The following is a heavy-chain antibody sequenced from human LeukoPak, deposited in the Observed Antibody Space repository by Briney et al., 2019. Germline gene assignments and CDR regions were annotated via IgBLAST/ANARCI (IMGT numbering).Heavy chain of an antibody. Sequence: SETLSLTCTVSGGSISSYYWSWIRQPAGKGLEWIGRIYTSGSTNYNPSLKSRVTMSVDTSKNQFSLKLSSVTAADTAVYYCASYNRPRNSGSYYFDYWGQGTLVTVSS. CDR2: IYTSGST. V-gene: IGHV4-4*07. CDR1: GGSISSYY. CDR3: ASYNRPRNSGSYYFDY. D-gene: IGHD1-26*01. J-gene: IGHJ4*02.